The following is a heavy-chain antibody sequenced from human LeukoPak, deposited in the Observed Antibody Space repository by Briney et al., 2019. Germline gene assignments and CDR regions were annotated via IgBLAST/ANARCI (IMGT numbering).Heavy chain of an antibody. Sequence: GGSLRLSCAASGFTFSDAWMNWVRQAPGKGLEWVGRVKSEIEGVTVDYATPVKGRFAISRDDGQKTMYLEMNNLKIEDTAMYYCTTDLAGYNWSSEWFDPWGQGTLFIVSS. V-gene: IGHV3-15*01. CDR1: GFTFSDAW. J-gene: IGHJ5*02. CDR2: VKSEIEGVTV. CDR3: TTDLAGYNWSSEWFDP. D-gene: IGHD5-24*01.